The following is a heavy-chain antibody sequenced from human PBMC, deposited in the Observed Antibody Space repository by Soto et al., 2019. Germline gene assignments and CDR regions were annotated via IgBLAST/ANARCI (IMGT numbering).Heavy chain of an antibody. V-gene: IGHV4-30-4*01. J-gene: IGHJ4*03. CDR1: KYSITSVSYY. D-gene: IGHD1-20*01. CDR3: ENYAVYYSGSRNT. CDR2: IYYSGST. Sequence: SDARPVAKYSITSVSYYLRWISQTPGQGLERIGYIYYSGSTYYNPSLKSRVTISLDPCKNQCSLQVSSVTAADTVAYYPENYAVYYSGSRNTWVQGTRV.